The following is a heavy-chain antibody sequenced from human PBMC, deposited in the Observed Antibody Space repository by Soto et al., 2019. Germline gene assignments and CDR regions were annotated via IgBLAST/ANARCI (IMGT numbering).Heavy chain of an antibody. CDR3: AKRPRALLTFDY. CDR2: ISDSGGTS. CDR1: GFIFSNYV. V-gene: IGHV3-23*04. D-gene: IGHD1-26*01. J-gene: IGHJ4*02. Sequence: EVQLVDSGGGLVQPGGSLRLSCAASGFIFSNYVMSWVSQAPGKGLEWVSSISDSGGTSYYADSVKGRFTISRDNSKNTRYLQMNSLRAEDTVIYYCAKRPRALLTFDYWGKGTLVTVSS.